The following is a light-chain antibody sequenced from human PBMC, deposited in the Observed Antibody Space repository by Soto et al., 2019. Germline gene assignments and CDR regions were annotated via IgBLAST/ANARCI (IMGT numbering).Light chain of an antibody. CDR3: QQYIDWPET. CDR2: GAS. CDR1: QSVGSN. Sequence: EIVMTQSPATLSVSPGERATLSCRASQSVGSNLAWYQQKPGQAPSLLISGASTRATGIPARFSGSGSGTEFTLTIGSLQSEDFAVYYCQQYIDWPETFGQGTKVEIK. J-gene: IGKJ2*01. V-gene: IGKV3D-15*01.